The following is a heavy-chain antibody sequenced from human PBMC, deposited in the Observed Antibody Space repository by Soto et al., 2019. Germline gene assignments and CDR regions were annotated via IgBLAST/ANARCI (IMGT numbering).Heavy chain of an antibody. CDR1: GFTFSTYW. V-gene: IGHV3-7*04. Sequence: GGSLRLSCAASGFTFSTYWMSWVRQAPGKGLEWVANIKEDGSEKYYVDSVKGRFTISRDNAKNSLYLQMDSLGAEDTAVYYCARARSLVEWGQGTLVTVSS. J-gene: IGHJ4*02. CDR3: ARARSLVE. D-gene: IGHD6-6*01. CDR2: IKEDGSEK.